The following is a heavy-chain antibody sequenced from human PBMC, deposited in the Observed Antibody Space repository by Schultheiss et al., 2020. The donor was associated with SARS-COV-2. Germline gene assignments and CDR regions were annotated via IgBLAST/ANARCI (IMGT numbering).Heavy chain of an antibody. CDR2: INHSGST. J-gene: IGHJ5*02. CDR1: GGSFSGYY. D-gene: IGHD3-3*01. CDR3: ARGDTRITIFGVVTPMSWFDP. V-gene: IGHV4-34*01. Sequence: GSLRLSCAVYGGSFSGYYWSWIRQPPGKGLEWIGEINHSGSTNYNPSLKSRVTISVDTSKNQFSLKLSSVTAADTAVYYCARGDTRITIFGVVTPMSWFDPWGQGTLVTVSS.